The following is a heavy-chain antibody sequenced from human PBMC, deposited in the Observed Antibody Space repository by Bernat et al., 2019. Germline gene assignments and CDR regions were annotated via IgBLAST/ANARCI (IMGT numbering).Heavy chain of an antibody. CDR1: GFTFIDAW. D-gene: IGHD2-8*01. CDR3: TPKQTPRKCNGENCYDS. CDR2: IKSKADGGTT. Sequence: EVQLLESGGGLVKPGGSLRLSCAASGFTFIDAWMNWVRQAPGKGLEFIGRIKSKADGGTTDYAAPVKGRFTISRDDSQNMVYLQMNDRKPADTALYSCTPKQTPRKCNGENCYDSWRQGALVPVSS. V-gene: IGHV3-15*01. J-gene: IGHJ4*02.